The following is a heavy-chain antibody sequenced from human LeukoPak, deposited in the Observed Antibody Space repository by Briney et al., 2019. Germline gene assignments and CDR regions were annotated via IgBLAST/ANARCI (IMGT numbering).Heavy chain of an antibody. CDR1: GFTFSNAW. CDR3: TTDGPMVRGVIAPNYYYYHMDV. Sequence: PGGSLRLSCAASGFTFSNAWMSWVRQAPGKGLEWVGRIKSKTDGGTTDYAAPVKGRFTISRDDSKNTLYLQMNSLKTEDTAVYYCTTDGPMVRGVIAPNYYYYHMDVWGKGTTVTVSS. D-gene: IGHD3-10*01. CDR2: IKSKTDGGTT. V-gene: IGHV3-15*01. J-gene: IGHJ6*03.